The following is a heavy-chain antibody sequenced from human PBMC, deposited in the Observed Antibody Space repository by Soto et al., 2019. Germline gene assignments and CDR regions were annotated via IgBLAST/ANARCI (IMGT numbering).Heavy chain of an antibody. V-gene: IGHV1-3*01. CDR3: ARDCLSGYGFNWFDP. J-gene: IGHJ5*02. CDR1: GYTFISYA. D-gene: IGHD5-12*01. CDR2: INAGNGNT. Sequence: GASVKVSCKASGYTFISYAIHWVRQAPGQRLEWMGWINAGNGNTKYSQKFQGRVTITRDTSARTAYMELSSLRSEDTAVYYCARDCLSGYGFNWFDPWGQGTLVTVSS.